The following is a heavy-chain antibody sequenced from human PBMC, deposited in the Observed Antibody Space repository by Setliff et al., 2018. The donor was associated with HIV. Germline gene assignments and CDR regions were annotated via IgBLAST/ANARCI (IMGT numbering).Heavy chain of an antibody. CDR2: ISSNGGDK. J-gene: IGHJ4*02. CDR3: ASIELAAMVPVDY. D-gene: IGHD5-18*01. Sequence: PGGSLRLSCAASGFSFSIYEMNWVRQVPGKGLEWVAYISSNGGDKYYADSVKGRFTISRDNAKNSLFLQMNSLRAEDTAVYYCASIELAAMVPVDYWGQGTLVTVSS. CDR1: GFSFSIYE. V-gene: IGHV3-48*03.